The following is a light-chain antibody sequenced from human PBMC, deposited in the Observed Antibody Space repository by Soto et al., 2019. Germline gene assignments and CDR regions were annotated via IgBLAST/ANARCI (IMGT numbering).Light chain of an antibody. Sequence: VLMTQSPATLSVSPGERATLSCRASQSVSSNLAWYQQKPGQAPRLLIYGASTGATGIPARFSGSGSGTEFTLTISSLQSEDFAVYYCQQYNNGTPWTFGQGTKVDIK. V-gene: IGKV3-15*01. J-gene: IGKJ1*01. CDR2: GAS. CDR3: QQYNNGTPWT. CDR1: QSVSSN.